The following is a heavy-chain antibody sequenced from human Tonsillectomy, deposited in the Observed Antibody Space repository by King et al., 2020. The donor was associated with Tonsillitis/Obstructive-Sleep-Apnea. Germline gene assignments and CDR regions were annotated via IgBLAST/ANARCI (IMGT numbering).Heavy chain of an antibody. CDR1: GGSISSGGYY. D-gene: IGHD6-6*01. CDR2: IYYSGSI. Sequence: VQLQESGPGLVKPSQTLSLTCTVSGGSISSGGYYWSWIRQHPEKGLEWIGDIYYSGSIYYNPSLKSRVTISVDTSKNQFSLRLSSVTAADTAVYYCARDGSSPFDYWGQGTLVTVSS. V-gene: IGHV4-31*03. J-gene: IGHJ4*02. CDR3: ARDGSSPFDY.